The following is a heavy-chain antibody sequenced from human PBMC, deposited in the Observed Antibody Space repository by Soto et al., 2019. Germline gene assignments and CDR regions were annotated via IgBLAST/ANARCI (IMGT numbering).Heavy chain of an antibody. V-gene: IGHV4-31*03. J-gene: IGHJ6*02. CDR2: IYYSGNT. D-gene: IGHD5-18*01. CDR1: CCSIRSGGYY. CDR3: ARDRLMATAGTARHYFGLDV. Sequence: PSETLSLTCTVSCCSIRSGGYYWSWVRQNPRRGLEWIGNIYYSGNTYYNPSLKSRLTISVDTSKNQFSLNLSSVTAADTAVYYCARDRLMATAGTARHYFGLDVWGQGTTVTVSS.